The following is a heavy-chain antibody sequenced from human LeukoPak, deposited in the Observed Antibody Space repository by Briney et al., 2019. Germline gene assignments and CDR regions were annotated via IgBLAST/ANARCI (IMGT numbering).Heavy chain of an antibody. CDR3: ARRAYYDFWSGYSPPYFDY. CDR1: GGSFSGYY. D-gene: IGHD3-3*01. CDR2: IYHSGST. V-gene: IGHV4-34*01. J-gene: IGHJ4*02. Sequence: PSETLSLTCAVYGGSFSGYYWSWIRQPPGKGLEWIGEIYHSGSTNYNPSLKSRVTISVDKSKNQFSLKLSSVTAADTAVYYCARRAYYDFWSGYSPPYFDYWGQGTLVTVSS.